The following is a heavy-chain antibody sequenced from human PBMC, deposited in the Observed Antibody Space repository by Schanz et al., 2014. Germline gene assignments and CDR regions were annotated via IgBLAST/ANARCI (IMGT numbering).Heavy chain of an antibody. Sequence: VQLVESGGGVVQPGGSLRLSCAASGFTFSDHFMDWVRQAPGKGLEWVSAINGNGGITYYADPVKGRFTISRDNSKNTLYLQMNSLRAEDTAVYYCAGGEYQLLYGNWGQGTLVTVSS. CDR2: INGNGGIT. J-gene: IGHJ4*02. D-gene: IGHD2-2*02. CDR3: AGGEYQLLYGN. CDR1: GFTFSDHF. V-gene: IGHV3-23*04.